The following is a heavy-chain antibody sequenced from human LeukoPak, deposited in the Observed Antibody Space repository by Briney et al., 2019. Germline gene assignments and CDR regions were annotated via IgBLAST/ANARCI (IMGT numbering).Heavy chain of an antibody. Sequence: ASVKVSCKASGGTFSSYAISWVRQAPGQGLEWMGGIIPIFGTANYAQKFQGRVTITTDTSTSTVSMELSSLRSEDTAVYYCARGDGDDYYYYMDVWGKGTTVTVSS. CDR1: GGTFSSYA. D-gene: IGHD3-10*01. V-gene: IGHV1-69*05. CDR2: IIPIFGTA. J-gene: IGHJ6*03. CDR3: ARGDGDDYYYYMDV.